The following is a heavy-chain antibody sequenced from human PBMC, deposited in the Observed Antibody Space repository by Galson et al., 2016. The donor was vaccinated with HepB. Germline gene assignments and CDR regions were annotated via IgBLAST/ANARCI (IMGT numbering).Heavy chain of an antibody. CDR2: IKQDGTEK. CDR3: ARDSGYCSYSNCKGDAFDL. D-gene: IGHD2-15*01. J-gene: IGHJ3*01. Sequence: SLRLSCAASGFTFSSNWMSWVRQAPGKGLEWVANIKQDGTEKYYVDSVKGRFTISRDNAKNTVYLQMNSLRAEDTAVYFCARDSGYCSYSNCKGDAFDLWGQGTMATVSS. CDR1: GFTFSSNW. V-gene: IGHV3-7*04.